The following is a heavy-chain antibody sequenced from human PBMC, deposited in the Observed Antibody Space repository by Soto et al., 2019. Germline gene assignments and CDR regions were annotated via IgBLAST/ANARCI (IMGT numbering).Heavy chain of an antibody. CDR3: ARFCPRGCYALYYYYGMDV. CDR1: GYTFTSYG. D-gene: IGHD2-2*01. J-gene: IGHJ6*02. V-gene: IGHV1-18*01. CDR2: ISAYNGNT. Sequence: QVQLLQSGAEVKKPGASVKVSCKASGYTFTSYGISWVRQAPGQGLEWMGWISAYNGNTNYAQKLQDRVTMTTDTSTSTAYMELRSLRSDDTAVYYCARFCPRGCYALYYYYGMDVWGQGTTVTVSS.